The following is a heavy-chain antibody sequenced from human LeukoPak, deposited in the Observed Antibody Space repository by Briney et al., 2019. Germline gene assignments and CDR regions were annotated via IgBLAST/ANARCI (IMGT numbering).Heavy chain of an antibody. D-gene: IGHD3-3*01. CDR3: ARMGKGWSSPFDY. V-gene: IGHV4-39*07. CDR1: GGSFSSYY. Sequence: SETLSLTCAVYGGSFSSYYWGWIRQPPGKGLEWIGSIYYSGSTYYNPSLKSRVTISVDTSKNQFSLKLSSVTAADTAVYYCARMGKGWSSPFDYWGQGTLVTVSS. CDR2: IYYSGST. J-gene: IGHJ4*02.